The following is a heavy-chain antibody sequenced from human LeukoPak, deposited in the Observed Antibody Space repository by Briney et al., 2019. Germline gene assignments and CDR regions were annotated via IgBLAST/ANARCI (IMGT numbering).Heavy chain of an antibody. CDR1: GVTFTNSD. V-gene: IGHV3-23*01. J-gene: IGHJ4*02. CDR3: VKAKPAVVVPTAPRTYYFDF. Sequence: AGSLSLSCAVSGVTFTNSDLSWVRQAPGKGLEWFSAMSGSDSATHYADSVKDRFIISRDNSKNTLFLQMNSLRAEDTAIYYCVKAKPAVVVPTAPRTYYFDFWGQGTLVTVSS. D-gene: IGHD2-15*01. CDR2: MSGSDSAT.